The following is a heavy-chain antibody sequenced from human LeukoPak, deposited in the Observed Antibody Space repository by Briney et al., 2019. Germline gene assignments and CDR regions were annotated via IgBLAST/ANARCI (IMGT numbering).Heavy chain of an antibody. J-gene: IGHJ4*02. CDR2: INSSGGST. CDR1: GYTFTSYY. Sequence: WASVKVSCKASGYTFTSYYMHWVRQAPGQGLEWMGIINSSGGSTSYAQKFQGRVTMTRDMSTSTVYMELSSLRSEDTAVYYCAREGRGVPGAIAAVKGFDYWGQGTLVTVSS. CDR3: AREGRGVPGAIAAVKGFDY. V-gene: IGHV1-46*01. D-gene: IGHD6-13*01.